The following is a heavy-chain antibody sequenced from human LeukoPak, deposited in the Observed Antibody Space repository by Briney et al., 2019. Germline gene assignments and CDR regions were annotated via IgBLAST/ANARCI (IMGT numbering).Heavy chain of an antibody. CDR3: ASFPNYYDSSGR. Sequence: SETLSLTCTVSGGSISSYYWSWIRQPPGKGLEWIGYIYYSGSTNYNPSLKSRVTISVDTSKNQFSLKLSSVTAADTAVYYCASFPNYYDSSGRWGQGTLVTVSS. J-gene: IGHJ4*02. V-gene: IGHV4-59*12. CDR2: IYYSGST. D-gene: IGHD3-22*01. CDR1: GGSISSYY.